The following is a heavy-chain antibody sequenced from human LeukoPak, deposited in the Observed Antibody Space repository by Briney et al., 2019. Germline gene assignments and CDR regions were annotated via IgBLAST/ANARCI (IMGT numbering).Heavy chain of an antibody. CDR3: TRAHRVRAGSYWYFDL. CDR2: IFHSGNT. D-gene: IGHD3-10*01. J-gene: IGHJ2*01. V-gene: IGHV4-39*01. CDR1: GGSISSSTYS. Sequence: SQTLSLTCTVSGGSISSSTYSWGWIRQPPGKGLEWIGSIFHSGNTYYDPSLKSRVTISVDTSMNQFSLKVNSVTAADTAVYYCTRAHRVRAGSYWYFDLWGRGTLVTVSS.